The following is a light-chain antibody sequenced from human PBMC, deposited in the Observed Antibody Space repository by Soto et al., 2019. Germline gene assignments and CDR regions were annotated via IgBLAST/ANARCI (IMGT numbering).Light chain of an antibody. J-gene: IGKJ4*01. CDR2: GAS. CDR1: QSVSSGF. V-gene: IGKV3-15*01. CDR3: QQYNNWPPLT. Sequence: EIVLTQSPGTLSLSPGERATLSCRASQSVSSGFLAWYQQKPGQPPRLLIYGASTRATGIPVRFSGGGSGTEFTLTISSLQSEDFAVYYCQQYNNWPPLTFGGGTKVEIK.